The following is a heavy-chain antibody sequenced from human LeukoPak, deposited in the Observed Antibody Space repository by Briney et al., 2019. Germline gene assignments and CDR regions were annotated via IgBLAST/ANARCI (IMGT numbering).Heavy chain of an antibody. Sequence: ASVTVSCKASGYTFTSYYMHWVRQAPGQGLEWMGIINPSGGSTSYAQKFQGRVTMTRDTSTSTVYMELSSLRSEDTAVYYCASGSSGWYGRDYFDYWGQGTLVTVSS. CDR3: ASGSSGWYGRDYFDY. CDR1: GYTFTSYY. CDR2: INPSGGST. J-gene: IGHJ4*02. D-gene: IGHD6-19*01. V-gene: IGHV1-46*01.